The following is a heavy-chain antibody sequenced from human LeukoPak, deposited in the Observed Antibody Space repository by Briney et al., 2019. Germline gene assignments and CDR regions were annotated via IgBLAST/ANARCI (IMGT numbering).Heavy chain of an antibody. Sequence: GGSLRLSCAASGFTFSNAWMTWVRPAPGKGLEWVGRIKSETDGRTTDHAAPVKGRFTISRDDSKNTVFLQMNSLKTEDTAVYYCTTLGYSYSYLVYWGQGTLVTVSS. J-gene: IGHJ4*02. V-gene: IGHV3-15*01. D-gene: IGHD5-18*01. CDR1: GFTFSNAW. CDR2: IKSETDGRTT. CDR3: TTLGYSYSYLVY.